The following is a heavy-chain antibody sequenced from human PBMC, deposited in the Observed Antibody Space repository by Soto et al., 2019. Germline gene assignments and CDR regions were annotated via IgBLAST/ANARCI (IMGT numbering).Heavy chain of an antibody. CDR2: IYYSGST. CDR3: ARFDSSGDYFDY. CDR1: GGSISSGGYY. Sequence: QVQLQESGPGLVKPSQTLSLTCTVSGGSISSGGYYWSWIRQHPGKGLEWIGYIYYSGSTYYIPSLKSRVTISVGTSKNQFSLKLYSVTAADTAVYYCARFDSSGDYFDYWGQGTLVTVSS. J-gene: IGHJ4*02. V-gene: IGHV4-31*03. D-gene: IGHD3-22*01.